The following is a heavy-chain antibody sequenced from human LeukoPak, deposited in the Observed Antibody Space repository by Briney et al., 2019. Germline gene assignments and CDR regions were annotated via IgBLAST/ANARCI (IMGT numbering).Heavy chain of an antibody. Sequence: GGSLRLSCAASGFTFSSYSMNWVRQAPGKGLERVSYISSSSSTIYYADSVKGRFTISRDNAKNSLYLQMNSLRAEDTAVYYCARDYGYSSGWYRYYYYGMDVWGQGTTVTVSS. D-gene: IGHD6-19*01. V-gene: IGHV3-48*01. CDR1: GFTFSSYS. CDR2: ISSSSSTI. CDR3: ARDYGYSSGWYRYYYYGMDV. J-gene: IGHJ6*02.